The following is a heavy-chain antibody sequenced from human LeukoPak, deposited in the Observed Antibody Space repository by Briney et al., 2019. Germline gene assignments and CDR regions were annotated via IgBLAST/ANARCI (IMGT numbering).Heavy chain of an antibody. V-gene: IGHV4-4*07. CDR1: GGSISSYY. Sequence: PSETLSLTCAVSGGSISSYYWSWIRQPAGKGLEWIGHIYTSGSTKYNPSLKGRVTMSVDTSKNQFSLNLSSVTAADTAVYYCARDHEDIEATIWGEGLNIWGQGTVVTVSS. CDR2: IYTSGST. D-gene: IGHD5-12*01. J-gene: IGHJ3*02. CDR3: ARDHEDIEATIWGEGLNI.